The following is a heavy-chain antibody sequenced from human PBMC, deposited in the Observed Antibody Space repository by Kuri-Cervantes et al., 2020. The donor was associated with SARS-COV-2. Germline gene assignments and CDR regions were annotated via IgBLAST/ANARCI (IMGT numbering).Heavy chain of an antibody. CDR2: INHSGNT. D-gene: IGHD3-22*01. CDR3: ARVYYYDSSGYYYAFDI. J-gene: IGHJ3*02. V-gene: IGHV4-34*01. Sequence: GSLRLSCAVYGGSLSGNFWSWIRQPPGKGLEWIGEINHSGNTNYNPSLKSRVTISVDTSNNQFSLKLTSVTAADTAVYYCARVYYYDSSGYYYAFDIWGQGTMVTVSS. CDR1: GGSLSGNF.